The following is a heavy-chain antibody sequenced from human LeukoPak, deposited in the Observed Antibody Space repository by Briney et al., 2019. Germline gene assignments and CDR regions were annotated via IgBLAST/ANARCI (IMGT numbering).Heavy chain of an antibody. D-gene: IGHD3-22*01. CDR3: ARPRRYYYDSSGYFGWFDP. CDR1: GGSISSSSYY. Sequence: SETLSLTCTVSGGSISSSSYYWGWIRQPPGKGLEWIGSIYYSGSTYYNPSLKSRVTISVDTSKNQFSLKLSSVTAADTAVYYCARPRRYYYDSSGYFGWFDPWGQGTLVTVSS. J-gene: IGHJ5*02. CDR2: IYYSGST. V-gene: IGHV4-39*07.